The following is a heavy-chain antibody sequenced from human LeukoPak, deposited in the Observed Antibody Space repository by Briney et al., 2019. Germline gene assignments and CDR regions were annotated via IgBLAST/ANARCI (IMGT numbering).Heavy chain of an antibody. V-gene: IGHV1-2*06. Sequence: ASVKVSCKASGYTFTSYYMNWVRQAPGQGLEWMGRINPNTGGTNYAQNFQGSVTMTRDTSITTVYMELSRLRSDDTAVYYCASSRDGYNLHAFDIWGQGTMVTVSS. CDR3: ASSRDGYNLHAFDI. CDR2: INPNTGGT. J-gene: IGHJ3*02. CDR1: GYTFTSYY. D-gene: IGHD5-24*01.